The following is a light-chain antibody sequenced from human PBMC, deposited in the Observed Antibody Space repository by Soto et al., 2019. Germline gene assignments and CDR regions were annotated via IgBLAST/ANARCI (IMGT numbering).Light chain of an antibody. CDR2: GAS. CDR3: QQYNNWPPVT. CDR1: QSVSSN. V-gene: IGKV3-15*01. Sequence: EIVMTQSPATLSVSPGERATLSCRASQSVSSNLAWYQQKPGQAPRLLIYGASTRATGIPARFSGSGSGIEFTLTISSLQSEDFAVYFCQQYNNWPPVTFGQGTKVEIK. J-gene: IGKJ1*01.